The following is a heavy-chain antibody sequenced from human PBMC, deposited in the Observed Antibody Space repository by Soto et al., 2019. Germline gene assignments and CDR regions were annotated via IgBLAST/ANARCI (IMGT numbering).Heavy chain of an antibody. CDR1: GGTFSSYT. V-gene: IGHV1-69*12. CDR3: ARGNHRWLQLWYFDL. J-gene: IGHJ2*01. Sequence: QVQLVQSGAEVKKPGSSVTVSCKASGGTFSSYTISWVRQAPGQGLEWMGGIIPIFGTANYAQKFQGRVTITADESTSTAYMELSSLRSEDTAVYYCARGNHRWLQLWYFDLWCRGTLVTVSS. CDR2: IIPIFGTA. D-gene: IGHD5-12*01.